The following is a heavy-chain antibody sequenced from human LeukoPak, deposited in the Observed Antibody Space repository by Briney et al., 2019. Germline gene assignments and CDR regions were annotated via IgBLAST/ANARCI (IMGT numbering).Heavy chain of an antibody. CDR2: ISGDSRYI. CDR1: GFTFSDYS. D-gene: IGHD6-13*01. Sequence: GGSLRLSCAASGFTFSDYSLNWVRQAPGKGLEWVSCISGDSRYIHYADSVKGRSTISRDNAQNSLYLHMNSLRAEDTAVYYCARGPFSSSWSEFDYWGQGTLVTVSS. J-gene: IGHJ4*02. V-gene: IGHV3-21*06. CDR3: ARGPFSSSWSEFDY.